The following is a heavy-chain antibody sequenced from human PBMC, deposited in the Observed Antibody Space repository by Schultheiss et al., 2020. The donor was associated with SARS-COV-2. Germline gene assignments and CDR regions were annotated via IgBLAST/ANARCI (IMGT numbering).Heavy chain of an antibody. Sequence: SETLSLTCTVSGGSVSSGSYYWSWIRQPPGKGLEWIGYIYYSGSTNYNPSLKSRVTISADTSKNQFSLKLNSVTAADTAVYYCARDRATMVRGVTQRYYYYYGLDVWGQGTTVTVSS. V-gene: IGHV4-61*01. CDR2: IYYSGST. J-gene: IGHJ6*02. CDR3: ARDRATMVRGVTQRYYYYYGLDV. CDR1: GGSVSSGSYY. D-gene: IGHD3-10*01.